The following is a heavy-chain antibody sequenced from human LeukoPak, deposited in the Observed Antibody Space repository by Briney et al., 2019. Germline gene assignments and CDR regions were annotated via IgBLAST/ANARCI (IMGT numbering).Heavy chain of an antibody. CDR1: GGSISSQNW. V-gene: IGHV4-4*02. CDR3: AKGDIPNWFDP. Sequence: SETLSLTCAVSGGSISSQNWWSWVRQPPGKGLEWIGEIFHSGSTHYNPSLKSRITISVDKSKNQFSLNLSSVTAADTAVYYCAKGDIPNWFDPWGQGTLVTVSS. D-gene: IGHD2-2*02. J-gene: IGHJ5*02. CDR2: IFHSGST.